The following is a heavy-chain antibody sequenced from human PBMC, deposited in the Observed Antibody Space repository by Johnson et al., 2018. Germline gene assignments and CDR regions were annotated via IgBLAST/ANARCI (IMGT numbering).Heavy chain of an antibody. CDR1: GFTVSSNY. Sequence: VQLVESGGGSVQPGGSLRLSCAASGFTVSSNYMSWVRQAPGKGLEWVSVIDSGGSTYYADSVKGRFTISRDNSKNAVYLQMNSLRAEDTAVYYCARDQGYYYDSSGYSKAFDIWGQGTRVTVSS. D-gene: IGHD3-22*01. CDR3: ARDQGYYYDSSGYSKAFDI. J-gene: IGHJ3*02. V-gene: IGHV3-66*02. CDR2: IDSGGST.